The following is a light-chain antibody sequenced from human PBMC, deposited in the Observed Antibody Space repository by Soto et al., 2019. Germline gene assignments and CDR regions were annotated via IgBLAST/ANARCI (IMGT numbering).Light chain of an antibody. J-gene: IGLJ3*02. CDR3: TSHTASSTWV. Sequence: QSALTQPASVSGSPGQSITISCTGTSSDVGYDNYVSWFQQHPGKAPKLMIYEVSRRPSGVSNRFSGSKSANTASLTNSGLQAEDEADYYCTSHTASSTWVFGGGTKLTVL. CDR1: SSDVGYDNY. V-gene: IGLV2-14*01. CDR2: EVS.